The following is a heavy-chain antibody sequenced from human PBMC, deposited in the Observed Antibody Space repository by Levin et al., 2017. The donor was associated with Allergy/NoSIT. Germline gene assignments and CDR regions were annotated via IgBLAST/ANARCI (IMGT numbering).Heavy chain of an antibody. CDR3: ARYGSGSLYAY. V-gene: IGHV3-48*04. CDR2: ISSSSSSI. D-gene: IGHD3-10*01. Sequence: GGSLRLSCAASGFTFSSYSMSWVRQAPGKGLEWVSYISSSSSSIQHADSVKGRFTISRENSKNSLYLQMNSLRAEDTAVYYCARYGSGSLYAYWGQGTLVTVSS. J-gene: IGHJ4*02. CDR1: GFTFSSYS.